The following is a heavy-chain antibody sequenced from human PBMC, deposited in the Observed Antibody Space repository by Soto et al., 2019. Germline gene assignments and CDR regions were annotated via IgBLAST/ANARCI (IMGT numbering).Heavy chain of an antibody. CDR3: AKAFGDFWSGYYRGGFDAFDI. CDR2: ISGSGGST. V-gene: IGHV3-23*01. D-gene: IGHD3-3*01. CDR1: GFTFSSYA. J-gene: IGHJ3*02. Sequence: GSLILSGAASGFTFSSYAMSGVRQAPGKGLEWVSAISGSGGSTYYADSVKGRFTISRDNSKNTLYLQMNSLTAEDTAVYYCAKAFGDFWSGYYRGGFDAFDIWGQGTMVTV.